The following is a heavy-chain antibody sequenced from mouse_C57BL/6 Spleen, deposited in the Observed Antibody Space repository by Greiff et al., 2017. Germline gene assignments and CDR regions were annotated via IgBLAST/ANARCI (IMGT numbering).Heavy chain of an antibody. CDR3: ARGSSYKYFDY. CDR1: GYTFTDYY. V-gene: IGHV1-19*01. Sequence: VQLQQSGPVLVKPGASVKMSCKASGYTFTDYYMNWVKQSHGKSLEWIGVINPYNGGPSYNQKFKGKATLTVDKSSSTAYMELNSLTSEDSAVYYCARGSSYKYFDYWGQGTTLTVSS. D-gene: IGHD1-1*01. CDR2: INPYNGGP. J-gene: IGHJ2*01.